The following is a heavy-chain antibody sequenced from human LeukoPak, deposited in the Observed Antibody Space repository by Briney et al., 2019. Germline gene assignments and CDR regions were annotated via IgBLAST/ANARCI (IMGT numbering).Heavy chain of an antibody. CDR1: GGSIDSFS. CDR2: GDYSGGA. CDR3: AGERGEEYSSGWYKRNYFDN. D-gene: IGHD6-19*01. Sequence: PSETLSLTCTVSGGSIDSFSWNWIRQPPGKGLEWIASGDYSGGAYYNPSLESRVAISADMSKNQFSLKLTSVTGADTAVYYCAGERGEEYSSGWYKRNYFDNWGQGIRVTVSS. J-gene: IGHJ4*02. V-gene: IGHV4-59*12.